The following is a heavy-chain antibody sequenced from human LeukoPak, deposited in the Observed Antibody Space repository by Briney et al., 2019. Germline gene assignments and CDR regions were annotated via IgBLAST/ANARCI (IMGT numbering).Heavy chain of an antibody. J-gene: IGHJ5*02. Sequence: ASVKVSCKASGGTFSSYAIIWVRQAPGQGLEWMGRIIPILGIANYAQKFQGRVTITADKSTSTAYMELSSLRSEDTAVYYCASGAVTTFGSWFDPWGQGTLVTVSS. D-gene: IGHD3-16*01. CDR3: ASGAVTTFGSWFDP. CDR2: IIPILGIA. V-gene: IGHV1-69*04. CDR1: GGTFSSYA.